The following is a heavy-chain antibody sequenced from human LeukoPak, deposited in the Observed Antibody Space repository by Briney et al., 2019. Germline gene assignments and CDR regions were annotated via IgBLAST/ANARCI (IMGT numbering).Heavy chain of an antibody. Sequence: GRSLRLSCAASGFTFDDYAMHWVRQAPGKGLEWVSGISWNSGSIGYADSVKGRFTISRDNAKNSLYLQMNSLRAEDMALYYCAKASGRRVVNYYYMDVWGKGTTVTVSS. D-gene: IGHD3-22*01. J-gene: IGHJ6*03. CDR2: ISWNSGSI. V-gene: IGHV3-9*03. CDR3: AKASGRRVVNYYYMDV. CDR1: GFTFDDYA.